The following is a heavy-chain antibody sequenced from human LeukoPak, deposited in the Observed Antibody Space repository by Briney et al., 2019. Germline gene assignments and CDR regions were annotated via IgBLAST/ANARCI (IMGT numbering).Heavy chain of an antibody. CDR3: ARGPTNLDY. Sequence: SGTLSLTCAVYGGSFSGYYWSWIRQPPGKGLEWIGEINHSGSTNYNPSLKSRVTISVDTSKNQFSLKLSSVTAADTAVYYCARGPTNLDYWGQGTLVTVSS. D-gene: IGHD2-2*01. V-gene: IGHV4-34*01. CDR2: INHSGST. CDR1: GGSFSGYY. J-gene: IGHJ4*02.